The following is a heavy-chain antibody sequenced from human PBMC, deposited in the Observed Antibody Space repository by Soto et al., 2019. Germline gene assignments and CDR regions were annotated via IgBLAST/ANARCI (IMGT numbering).Heavy chain of an antibody. Sequence: GSLRLSCAASGFTFNSFAMSWVRQAPGKGLEWVSGITGSGGTTYYADSVKGRFTISRDNSMNTLYLQMNSLRAEDTALYYCAKDQSSTIAGRREFDYWGQGALVTVSS. V-gene: IGHV3-23*01. CDR1: GFTFNSFA. J-gene: IGHJ4*02. D-gene: IGHD6-6*01. CDR2: ITGSGGTT. CDR3: AKDQSSTIAGRREFDY.